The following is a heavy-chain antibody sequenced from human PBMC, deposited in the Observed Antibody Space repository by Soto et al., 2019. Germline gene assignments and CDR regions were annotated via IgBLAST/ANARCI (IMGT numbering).Heavy chain of an antibody. D-gene: IGHD3-10*01. CDR3: AIDLRFRGFYGMDV. J-gene: IGHJ6*02. Sequence: QVQLQESGPGLVKPSQTLSLTCTVSGGSISSGGYYWSWIRQHPGKGLEWIGYIYYIGSIYYNPSLKRRVTISVDTSKNQFSLKLSSVTAADTAVYYCAIDLRFRGFYGMDVWGQGTTVTVSS. V-gene: IGHV4-31*03. CDR2: IYYIGSI. CDR1: GGSISSGGYY.